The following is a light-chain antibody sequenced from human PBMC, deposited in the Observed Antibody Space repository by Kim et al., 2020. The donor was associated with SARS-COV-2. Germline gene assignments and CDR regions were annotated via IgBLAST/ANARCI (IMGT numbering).Light chain of an antibody. CDR3: QQYGSSPWT. CDR2: GAS. J-gene: IGKJ1*01. Sequence: EIVLTQSPGTLSLSPGERATLSCRASQSVSSSYLAWYQQKPDQAPRLLIYGASSRATGIPDRFSGSGSGTDFTLTISRLEPEDFAVYYCQQYGSSPWTFGQGTKVVIK. CDR1: QSVSSSY. V-gene: IGKV3-20*01.